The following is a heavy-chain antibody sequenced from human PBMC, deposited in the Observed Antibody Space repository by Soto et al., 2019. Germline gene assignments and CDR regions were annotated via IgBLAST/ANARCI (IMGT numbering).Heavy chain of an antibody. J-gene: IGHJ4*02. CDR3: ARHAAYDSVWGKSDGSDY. D-gene: IGHD3-16*01. Sequence: QLQLQESGPGLVKPSETLSLACTVSGGSISSNSYYWDWIRQPPGKGLEWIGSMYYSGATYHNPSLRSRVTISVDTSKNQFSLHLCSVTAADTAVYYCARHAAYDSVWGKSDGSDYWGQGTLVTVSS. V-gene: IGHV4-39*01. CDR1: GGSISSNSYY. CDR2: MYYSGAT.